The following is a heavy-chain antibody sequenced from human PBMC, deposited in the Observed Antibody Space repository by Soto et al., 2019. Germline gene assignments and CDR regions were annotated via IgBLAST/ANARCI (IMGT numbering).Heavy chain of an antibody. D-gene: IGHD1-26*01. CDR1: GFAFDESA. Sequence: EVRLVESGGDLVQPGGSPRLSCAASGFAFDESAMHWVRQAPGKGLEWVSGITWNSGRIGYADSVKGRFTISRDNARNSVYLQMNSLRPEDTAFYYCAKDSGIVGESWGQGALVIVSS. CDR3: AKDSGIVGES. CDR2: ITWNSGRI. V-gene: IGHV3-9*01. J-gene: IGHJ4*02.